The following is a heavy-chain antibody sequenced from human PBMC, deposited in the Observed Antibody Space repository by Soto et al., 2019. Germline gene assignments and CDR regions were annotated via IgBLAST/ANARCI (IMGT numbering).Heavy chain of an antibody. CDR1: GFTFSTYV. CDR2: MTGSGDST. J-gene: IGHJ4*02. CDR3: AKGSASARPYYFDY. D-gene: IGHD6-6*01. V-gene: IGHV3-23*01. Sequence: GGSLRLSCAAYGFTFSTYVMSWVRQAPGKGLEWVSAMTGSGDSTYYADSVKGRFTISRDNSKNTLYLQMNSLRAEDTAVYYCAKGSASARPYYFDYWGQGTLVTVSS.